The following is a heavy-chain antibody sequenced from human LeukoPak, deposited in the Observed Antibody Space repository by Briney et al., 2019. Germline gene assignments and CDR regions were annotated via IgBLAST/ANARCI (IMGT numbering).Heavy chain of an antibody. CDR1: GLTFRNYA. Sequence: GGSLRLSCAVTGLTFRNYAMTWVRQAPGKGPEWVSDISGSGSVTHYADSVKGRFSISRDNSRNTLYLQMTSLRAEDTAVYYCAKGPRTEVAGTTWDYWGQGTLVTVSS. CDR2: ISGSGSVT. D-gene: IGHD6-19*01. V-gene: IGHV3-23*01. J-gene: IGHJ4*02. CDR3: AKGPRTEVAGTTWDY.